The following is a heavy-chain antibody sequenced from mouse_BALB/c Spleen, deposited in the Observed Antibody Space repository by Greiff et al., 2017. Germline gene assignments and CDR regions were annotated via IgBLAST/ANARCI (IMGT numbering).Heavy chain of an antibody. CDR1: GFTFSSFG. J-gene: IGHJ2*01. V-gene: IGHV5-17*02. CDR2: ISSGSSTI. CDR3: ARAARVVDIDY. D-gene: IGHD6-1*01. Sequence: EVKVVESGGGLVQPGGSRKLSCAASGFTFSSFGMHWVRQAPEKGLEWVAYISSGSSTIYYADTVKGRFTITRDNPKDTLFLQMTSLSYEDTAMYDYARAARVVDIDYWGQGTTLTVSS.